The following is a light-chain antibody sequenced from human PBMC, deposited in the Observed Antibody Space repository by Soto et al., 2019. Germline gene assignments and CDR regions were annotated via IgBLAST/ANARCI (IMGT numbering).Light chain of an antibody. V-gene: IGKV3-15*01. CDR1: QSVSSN. CDR3: QQYNKWPPYT. CDR2: GAS. Sequence: EIVMTQSPATLSVSPGERATLSCRASQSVSSNLAWYQQKPGQAPRLLIYGASNRATGIPARFSGSGSGTEFTLTISSLQSEDFAVYYCQQYNKWPPYTFGQVTKLEIK. J-gene: IGKJ2*01.